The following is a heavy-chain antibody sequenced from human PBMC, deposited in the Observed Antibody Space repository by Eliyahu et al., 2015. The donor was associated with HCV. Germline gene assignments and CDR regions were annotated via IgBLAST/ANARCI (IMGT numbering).Heavy chain of an antibody. J-gene: IGHJ4*02. Sequence: EVQLVESGGGLVQPGRSLSLSCAASGFTFXDFAXHWVRQAPGKGLEWVSGISXNSGSIGYADSVKGRFTISRDNAKNSLYLQMNSLRAEDTALYYCAKDNRDYDILTGYSNYFDYWGQGTLVTVSS. D-gene: IGHD3-9*01. CDR2: ISXNSGSI. CDR3: AKDNRDYDILTGYSNYFDY. V-gene: IGHV3-9*01. CDR1: GFTFXDFA.